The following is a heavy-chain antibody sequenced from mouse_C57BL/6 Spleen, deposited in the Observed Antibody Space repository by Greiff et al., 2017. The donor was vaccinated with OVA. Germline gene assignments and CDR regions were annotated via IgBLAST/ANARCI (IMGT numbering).Heavy chain of an antibody. D-gene: IGHD1-1*01. V-gene: IGHV1-72*01. Sequence: QVQLKQPGAELVKPGASVKLSCKASGYTFTSYWMHWVKQRPGRGLEWIGRIDPNSGGTKYNEKFKSKATLTVDKPSSTAYMQLSSLTSEDSAVYYCAREDLCGFDYWGQGTTLTVSS. CDR3: AREDLCGFDY. CDR1: GYTFTSYW. J-gene: IGHJ2*01. CDR2: IDPNSGGT.